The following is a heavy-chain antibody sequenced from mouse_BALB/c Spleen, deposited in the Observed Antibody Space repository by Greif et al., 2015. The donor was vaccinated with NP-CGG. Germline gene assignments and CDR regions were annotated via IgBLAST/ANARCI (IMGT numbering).Heavy chain of an antibody. CDR1: GFTFSSFG. D-gene: IGHD2-3*01. CDR3: VRYDGYSWCFDV. Sequence: EVQLVESGGGLVQPGGSRKLSCAASGFTFSSFGMHWVRQAPEKGLEWVAYISSGSSTIYYADTVKGRFTISRDNPKNTLFPQMTSLRSEDTAMYYCVRYDGYSWCFDVWGAGTTVTVSS. J-gene: IGHJ1*01. CDR2: ISSGSSTI. V-gene: IGHV5-17*02.